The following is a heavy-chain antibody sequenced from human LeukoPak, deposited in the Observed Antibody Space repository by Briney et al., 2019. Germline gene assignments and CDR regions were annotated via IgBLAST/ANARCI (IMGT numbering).Heavy chain of an antibody. V-gene: IGHV1-8*01. CDR2: MNPNSGNT. Sequence: ASVKVSCKASGYTFTSYDINWVRQATGQGLEWMGWMNPNSGNTGYAQKFQGRVTMTRNTSISTAYMELSSLRSEDTAVYYCARGCKYLEWTYYYYYGMDVWGQGTTVTVSS. J-gene: IGHJ6*02. D-gene: IGHD3-3*01. CDR3: ARGCKYLEWTYYYYYGMDV. CDR1: GYTFTSYD.